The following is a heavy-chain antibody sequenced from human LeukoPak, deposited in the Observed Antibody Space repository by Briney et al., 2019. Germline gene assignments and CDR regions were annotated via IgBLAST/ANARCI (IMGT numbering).Heavy chain of an antibody. CDR1: GGSISSSSYY. CDR2: FYYSGNT. Sequence: SETLSLTCSISGGSISSSSYYWGWIRQPPGKGLEWIGSFYYSGNTYYNPSLKSRVTISVDTSKNEISLNLRSVTAADTAVFYCARTAGIAVAGSRQYFDYWGQGMLVTVSS. V-gene: IGHV4-39*01. J-gene: IGHJ4*02. D-gene: IGHD6-19*01. CDR3: ARTAGIAVAGSRQYFDY.